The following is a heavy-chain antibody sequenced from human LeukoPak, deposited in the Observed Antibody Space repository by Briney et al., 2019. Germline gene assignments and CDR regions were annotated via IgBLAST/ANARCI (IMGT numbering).Heavy chain of an antibody. V-gene: IGHV4-59*01. D-gene: IGHD1-7*01. J-gene: IGHJ6*01. CDR3: ARDNWNYGSSMDV. CDR2: IYYSGST. CDR1: GGSISSYY. Sequence: SETLSLTCTVSGGSISSYYWSWIRQPPGKGLEWIGYIYYSGSTNYNPSLKSRVTISVDTSKNQFSLKLSSVTAADTAVYYCARDNWNYGSSMDVWGQGTTVAVSS.